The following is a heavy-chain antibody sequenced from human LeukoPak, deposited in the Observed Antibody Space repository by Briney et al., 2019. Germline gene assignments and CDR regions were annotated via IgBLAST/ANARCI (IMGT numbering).Heavy chain of an antibody. Sequence: SVKVSCKASGGTFSSYAISWVRQAPGQGLEWMGRIIPIFGTANYAQKFQGRVTITTDESTSTAYMELSSLRSEDTAVYYCAATYYDSWSGYYRDFDYWGQGTLVTVSS. D-gene: IGHD3-3*01. V-gene: IGHV1-69*05. CDR2: IIPIFGTA. CDR1: GGTFSSYA. J-gene: IGHJ4*02. CDR3: AATYYDSWSGYYRDFDY.